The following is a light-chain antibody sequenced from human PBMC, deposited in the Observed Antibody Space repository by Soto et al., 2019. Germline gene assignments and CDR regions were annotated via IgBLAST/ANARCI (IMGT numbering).Light chain of an antibody. J-gene: IGLJ2*01. CDR1: SSDVGAYNY. CDR2: DVA. Sequence: QSALTQPASVSGSPGQSITISCTGTSSDVGAYNYVSWYQHHPGKAPKLMIYDVASRPSGVSNRFSGSKSGNTASLTISGLQAEDEADYYCSSYTIRSTVVFGGGTKLTVL. V-gene: IGLV2-14*03. CDR3: SSYTIRSTVV.